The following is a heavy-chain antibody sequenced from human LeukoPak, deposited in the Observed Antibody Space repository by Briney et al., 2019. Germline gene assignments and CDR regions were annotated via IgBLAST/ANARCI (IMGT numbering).Heavy chain of an antibody. CDR2: ISSSSSYI. D-gene: IGHD6-19*01. Sequence: GGSLRLSCAASGFTVSGNYISWVRQAPGKGLEWVSSISSSSSYIYYADSVKGRFTISRDNAKNSLYLQMNSLRAEDTAVYYCARDSPRVLSGWPYWGQGTLVTVSS. CDR3: ARDSPRVLSGWPY. CDR1: GFTVSGNY. J-gene: IGHJ4*02. V-gene: IGHV3-21*01.